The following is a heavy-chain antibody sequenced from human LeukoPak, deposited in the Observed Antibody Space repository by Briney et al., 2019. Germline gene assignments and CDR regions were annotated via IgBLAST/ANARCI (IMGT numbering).Heavy chain of an antibody. Sequence: GGSLRLSCSASGFTFSSYAMHWVRQVPGKGLEYVSAISSNGGSTYYADSVKGRFTISRDNSKNTLYLQMSSLRAEDTAVYYCVTEYYYDSSGYSEYFQHWGQGTLVTVSS. CDR1: GFTFSSYA. CDR2: ISSNGGST. V-gene: IGHV3-64D*09. D-gene: IGHD3-22*01. J-gene: IGHJ1*01. CDR3: VTEYYYDSSGYSEYFQH.